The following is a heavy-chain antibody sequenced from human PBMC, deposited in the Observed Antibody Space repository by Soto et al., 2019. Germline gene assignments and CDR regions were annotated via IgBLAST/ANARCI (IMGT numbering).Heavy chain of an antibody. Sequence: GGSLRLSCAVSGLTLSSSAMTWVRQAPGKGLEWVSTLSAGGSTYYAASVKGRFTISRNSSENSLYLQMGSLKAEDTAVYFCAKDRGSGGIVTGTPDSWGPGTQVTVSS. CDR1: GLTLSSSA. J-gene: IGHJ4*02. CDR2: LSAGGST. V-gene: IGHV3-23*01. CDR3: AKDRGSGGIVTGTPDS. D-gene: IGHD3-9*01.